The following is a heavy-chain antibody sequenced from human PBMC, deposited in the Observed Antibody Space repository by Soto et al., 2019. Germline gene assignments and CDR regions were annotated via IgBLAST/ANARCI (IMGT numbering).Heavy chain of an antibody. Sequence: SETLSLTCAVFGYSISSSNWWGWIRQPPGKGLEWIGYIYYSGSTYYNPSLKSRVTTSVDTSKNQFSLKLSSVTAVDTAVYYCARLYCSGGSCYLSYFDYWGQGTLVTVSS. D-gene: IGHD2-15*01. V-gene: IGHV4-28*01. J-gene: IGHJ4*02. CDR1: GYSISSSNW. CDR3: ARLYCSGGSCYLSYFDY. CDR2: IYYSGST.